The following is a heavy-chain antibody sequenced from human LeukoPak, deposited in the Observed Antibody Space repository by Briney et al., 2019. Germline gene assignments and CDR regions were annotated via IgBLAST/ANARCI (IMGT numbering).Heavy chain of an antibody. Sequence: GGSLTLSCVASGFTFTNYCMSWLRQPPGKGLEWLANLNQDGSKKYYAESVKGRFTISRDNAKNSLDLQINSLTAEDTAVYYCGRAAGDSYDYWGQGTLVTVSS. D-gene: IGHD6-19*01. J-gene: IGHJ4*02. CDR1: GFTFTNYC. CDR2: LNQDGSKK. CDR3: GRAAGDSYDY. V-gene: IGHV3-7*01.